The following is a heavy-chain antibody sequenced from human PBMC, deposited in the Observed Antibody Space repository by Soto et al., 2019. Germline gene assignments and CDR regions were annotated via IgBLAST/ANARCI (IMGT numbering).Heavy chain of an antibody. D-gene: IGHD2-2*01. V-gene: IGHV4-4*02. CDR2: VYRTGST. J-gene: IGHJ4*02. CDR1: GGSISTSNW. CDR3: ARPRATRAAAAIFAC. Sequence: PSETLSLTCTVSGGSISTSNWWSWVRQPPGKGLEWIGEVYRTGSTTYNPSLESRLTISVDKSKNQFSLKLTSVTAADTAVYYCARPRATRAAAAIFACGGRGTRATVSS.